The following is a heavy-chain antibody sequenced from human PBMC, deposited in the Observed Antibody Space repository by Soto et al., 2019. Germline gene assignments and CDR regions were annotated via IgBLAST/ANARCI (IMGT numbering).Heavy chain of an antibody. D-gene: IGHD2-15*01. Sequence: ASVKVSCKASGYTFTGYYMHWVRQAPGQGLEWMGWINPNSGGTNYEQKFQGWVTMTRDTSISQAYMELGRLRSDDTAVYYCARDLLVVVAATDYYYYGMDVWGQGTTVTVSS. CDR3: ARDLLVVVAATDYYYYGMDV. CDR2: INPNSGGT. CDR1: GYTFTGYY. J-gene: IGHJ6*02. V-gene: IGHV1-2*04.